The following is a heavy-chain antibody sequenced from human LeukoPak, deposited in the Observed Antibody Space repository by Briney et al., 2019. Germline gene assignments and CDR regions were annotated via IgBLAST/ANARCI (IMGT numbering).Heavy chain of an antibody. Sequence: QPGGSLRLSCAASGFTFSSYGMHWVRQAPGKGLEWVAVIWYDGSNKYYADSVKGRFTISRDNSKNTLYLQMNSLRAEDTAVYYCARVGGYADLDYWGQGTLVTVSS. CDR3: ARVGGYADLDY. CDR2: IWYDGSNK. V-gene: IGHV3-33*01. J-gene: IGHJ4*02. D-gene: IGHD5-12*01. CDR1: GFTFSSYG.